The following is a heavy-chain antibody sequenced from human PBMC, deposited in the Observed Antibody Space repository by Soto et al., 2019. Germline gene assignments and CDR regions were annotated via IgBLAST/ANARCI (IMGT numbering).Heavy chain of an antibody. Sequence: SETLSLTCTVSGGSISSYYWSWIRQPPGKGLEWIGYIYYSGSTNYNPSLKSRVTISVDTSKNQFSLKLSSVTAADTAVYYCARGIEDYYDSSGYYGWLYNWFDPWGQGTLVTVSS. CDR1: GGSISSYY. CDR3: ARGIEDYYDSSGYYGWLYNWFDP. D-gene: IGHD3-22*01. J-gene: IGHJ5*02. V-gene: IGHV4-59*01. CDR2: IYYSGST.